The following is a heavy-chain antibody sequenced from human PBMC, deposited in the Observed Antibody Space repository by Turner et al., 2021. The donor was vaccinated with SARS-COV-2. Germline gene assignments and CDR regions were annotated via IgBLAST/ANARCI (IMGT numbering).Heavy chain of an antibody. CDR1: GYTLTELS. J-gene: IGHJ5*02. CDR2: FDPEDGET. CDR3: ATGYQLRVNWFDP. D-gene: IGHD2-2*01. V-gene: IGHV1-24*01. Sequence: QVQLVQSGAEVNKPGASVKVSCKISGYTLTELSMYWVRQAPGKGLEWMGGFDPEDGETIYAKNFQGRVTMTEDTSTDTAYMELSSLRSEDTAVYFCATGYQLRVNWFDPWGQGTLVTVSS.